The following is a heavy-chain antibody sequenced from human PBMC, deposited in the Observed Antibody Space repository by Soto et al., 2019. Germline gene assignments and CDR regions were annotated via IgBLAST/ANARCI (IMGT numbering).Heavy chain of an antibody. J-gene: IGHJ4*02. Sequence: GGSLRLSCAASGFTFSSYSMNWVRQAPGKGLEWVSSISSSSSYIYYADSVKGRFTISRDNAKNSLYLQMNSLRAEDTAVYYCARDRLPGLYIPFDYWGQGTLVTVSS. CDR1: GFTFSSYS. D-gene: IGHD5-18*01. V-gene: IGHV3-21*01. CDR2: ISSSSSYI. CDR3: ARDRLPGLYIPFDY.